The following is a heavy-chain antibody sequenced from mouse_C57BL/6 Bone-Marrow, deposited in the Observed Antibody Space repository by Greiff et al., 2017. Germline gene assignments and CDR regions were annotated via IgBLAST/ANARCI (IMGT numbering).Heavy chain of an antibody. D-gene: IGHD1-1*02. CDR3: AKNGGAWYFDV. J-gene: IGHJ1*03. CDR2: LWRGGST. CDR1: GFSLTSYG. V-gene: IGHV2-5*01. Sequence: VKLMESGPGLVQPSQSLSITCTVSGFSLTSYGVHWVRQSPGKGLEWLGVLWRGGSTDYNAAFMSRLSITKDNSKSQVFFKMNSLQADDTAIYYCAKNGGAWYFDVWGTGTTVTVSS.